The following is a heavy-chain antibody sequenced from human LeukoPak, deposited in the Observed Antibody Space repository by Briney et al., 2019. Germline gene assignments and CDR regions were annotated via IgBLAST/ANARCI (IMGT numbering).Heavy chain of an antibody. V-gene: IGHV3-43*01. J-gene: IGHJ4*02. D-gene: IGHD3-10*01. Sequence: GGSLRLSCAASGFTFDDYTMHWVRQAPGKGLEWVSLISWDGGSTYYADSVKGRFTISRDNSKNSPYLQMNSLRTEDTALYYCAKGGYGSGREFDYWGQGTLVTVSS. CDR3: AKGGYGSGREFDY. CDR2: ISWDGGST. CDR1: GFTFDDYT.